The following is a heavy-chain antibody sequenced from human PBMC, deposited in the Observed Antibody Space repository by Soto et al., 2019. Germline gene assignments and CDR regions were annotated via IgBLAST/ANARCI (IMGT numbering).Heavy chain of an antibody. CDR3: ARGRGFYSDNYFDP. CDR1: GDSISTYY. V-gene: IGHV4-4*07. Sequence: QVQLQESGPGLVKPSETLSLTCTVSGDSISTYYWTWIRQPAGKGLEWIGHIYSSGSTNYNPSLKSRVTMSLDTSKNQFSLSLNSVTAADTAVYYCARGRGFYSDNYFDPWGQGTQVTVSS. CDR2: IYSSGST. J-gene: IGHJ5*02. D-gene: IGHD3-22*01.